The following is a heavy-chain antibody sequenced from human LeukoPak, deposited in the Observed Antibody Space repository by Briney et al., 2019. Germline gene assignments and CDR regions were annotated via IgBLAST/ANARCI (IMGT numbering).Heavy chain of an antibody. Sequence: PGGSLRLSCAASRFTLSSHGMHWVRQAPGKGPEWVAYDGTNKNYADSFKGRFTISRDNSKNMLYLQMNSLTPEDTAVYYCARVGPHYDFDWWGQGTLVTVSS. CDR2: DGTNK. J-gene: IGHJ4*02. V-gene: IGHV3-30*02. CDR3: ARVGPHYDFDW. CDR1: RFTLSSHG. D-gene: IGHD3-3*01.